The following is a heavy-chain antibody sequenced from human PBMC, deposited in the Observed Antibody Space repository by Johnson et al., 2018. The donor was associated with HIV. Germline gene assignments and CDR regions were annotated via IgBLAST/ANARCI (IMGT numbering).Heavy chain of an antibody. CDR3: TKDRTNWGYDAFDI. D-gene: IGHD7-27*01. V-gene: IGHV3-33*06. J-gene: IGHJ3*02. CDR2: IWYDGSNK. CDR1: GFTFSDYY. Sequence: QVQLVESGGGVVQPGRSLRLSCAASGFTFSDYYMSWFRQAPGKGLEWVAVIWYDGSNKYYADSVKGRFTISGDNSKNTLSLQMNRLRADDTAVYFCTKDRTNWGYDAFDIWGQGQWSPSLQ.